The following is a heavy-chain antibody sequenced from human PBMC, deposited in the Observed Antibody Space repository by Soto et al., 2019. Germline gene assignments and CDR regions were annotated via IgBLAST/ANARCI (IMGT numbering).Heavy chain of an antibody. J-gene: IGHJ3*02. CDR1: GYTFTSYY. Sequence: ASVNVSCKASGYTFTSYYMHWVRQAPGQVLEWMGIINPSGGSTSYAQKFQGRVTMTRDTSTSTVYMELSSLRSEDTAVYYCARRSTVTAQMGGAFDIWGQGTMVTVSS. D-gene: IGHD4-17*01. CDR3: ARRSTVTAQMGGAFDI. CDR2: INPSGGST. V-gene: IGHV1-46*03.